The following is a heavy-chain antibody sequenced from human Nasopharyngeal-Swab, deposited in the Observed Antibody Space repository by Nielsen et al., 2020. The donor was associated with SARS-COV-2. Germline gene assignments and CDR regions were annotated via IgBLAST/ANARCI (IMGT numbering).Heavy chain of an antibody. V-gene: IGHV3-30*04. Sequence: GESLKISCAASGFTFSRYSFYWVRQAPGKGLESVAVISQDERNKYYTDSVKGRFTISRDNSKNTLYLQMNSLRPEDTAVYYCHVREGDSWGQGTLVTVSS. CDR2: ISQDERNK. CDR1: GFTFSRYS. CDR3: HVREGDS. J-gene: IGHJ4*02.